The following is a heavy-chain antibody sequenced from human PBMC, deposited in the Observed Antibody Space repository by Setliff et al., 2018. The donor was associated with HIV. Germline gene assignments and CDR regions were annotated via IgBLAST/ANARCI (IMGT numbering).Heavy chain of an antibody. D-gene: IGHD2-2*03. CDR1: GGSLNNHF. V-gene: IGHV4-34*01. CDR2: INHSGDS. CDR3: ARGDGYCSSFSCHGFFDY. Sequence: PSETLSLTCAVYGGSLNNHFWTCIRQAPGKGLEWIAEINHSGDSNYSPSLKSRVTMSVDTSKNQFSLKLASVTAADTAVYYCARGDGYCSSFSCHGFFDYWGQGTLVTVSS. J-gene: IGHJ4*02.